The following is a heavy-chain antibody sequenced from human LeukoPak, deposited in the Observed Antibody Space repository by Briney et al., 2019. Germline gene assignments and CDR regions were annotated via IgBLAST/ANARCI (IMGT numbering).Heavy chain of an antibody. CDR1: GGSINNYN. V-gene: IGHV4-59*08. CDR3: ARNPQAGTLDY. J-gene: IGHJ4*02. Sequence: KSSETLSLTCTVSGGSINNYNWTWIRQPPGKGLEWIGVIYYIGSTNYNPSLKSRLTISVDTSKNQFSLKLSSVTAADTAVYYCARNPQAGTLDYWGQGTLVTVSS. CDR2: IYYIGST. D-gene: IGHD6-19*01.